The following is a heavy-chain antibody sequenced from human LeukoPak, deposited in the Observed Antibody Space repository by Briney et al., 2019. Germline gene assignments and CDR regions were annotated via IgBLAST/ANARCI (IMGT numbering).Heavy chain of an antibody. V-gene: IGHV4-31*03. CDR1: GGSISSGGFY. D-gene: IGHD5-18*01. J-gene: IGHJ5*02. CDR2: IYYSGST. Sequence: SETLSLTCTVSGGSISSGGFYWSWIRQHPGKGLEWIGYIYYSGSTYYNPSLKSRVTISVDTSKNQFSLKLSSVTAADTAVYSCARGLIGYSYGFSGFDPWGQGTLVTVSS. CDR3: ARGLIGYSYGFSGFDP.